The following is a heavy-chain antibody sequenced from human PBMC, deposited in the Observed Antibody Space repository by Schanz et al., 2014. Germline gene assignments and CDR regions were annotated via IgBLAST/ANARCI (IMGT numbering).Heavy chain of an antibody. CDR2: ISSGGGST. V-gene: IGHV3-23*04. CDR1: GFTFTTYA. CDR3: AKGPYYYYYMDV. J-gene: IGHJ6*03. Sequence: EVQLVESGGGLVQPGGSLRLSCTASGFTFTTYAMSWVRQAPGKGLEWVSSISSGGGSTYYADSVKGRFTISRDNSKNTLYLQMKSLRAEDTAVYYCAKGPYYYYYMDVSGNGTTVTVSS.